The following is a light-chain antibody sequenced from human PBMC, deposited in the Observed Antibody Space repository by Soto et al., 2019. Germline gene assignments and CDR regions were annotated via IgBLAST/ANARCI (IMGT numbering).Light chain of an antibody. J-gene: IGLJ1*01. CDR1: SSDVGGYNY. Sequence: QSALTQPASVSGSPGQSITISCTGTSSDVGGYNYVSWYQQHPGKAPKLMIFEVTNRPSGVSNRFSGSKSGNTASLTISGLQAEDEADYYCSSYTDSSTLDYVFGTGTKLTVL. CDR2: EVT. V-gene: IGLV2-14*01. CDR3: SSYTDSSTLDYV.